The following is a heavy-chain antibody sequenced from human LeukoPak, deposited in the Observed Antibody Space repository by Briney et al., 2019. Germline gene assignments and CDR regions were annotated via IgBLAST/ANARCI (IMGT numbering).Heavy chain of an antibody. J-gene: IGHJ4*02. CDR1: GYTFTSYA. V-gene: IGHV1-3*01. CDR2: ISAGNCNT. Sequence: GASVKVSCKASGYTFTSYAIHWVRQAPGQRLEWMGWISAGNCNTKYSHNFQGRVTFISNTSATTAFMELSSLRSEDAAVYYCARDSGSGSNDYWGQGTLVTVSS. CDR3: ARDSGSGSNDY. D-gene: IGHD1-26*01.